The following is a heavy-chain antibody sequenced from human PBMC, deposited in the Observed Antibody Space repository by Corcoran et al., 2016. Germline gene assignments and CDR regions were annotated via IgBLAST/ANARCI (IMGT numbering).Heavy chain of an antibody. V-gene: IGHV3-7*01. CDR3: ARRGKYSSSWDY. J-gene: IGHJ4*02. D-gene: IGHD6-13*01. Sequence: EVQLVESGGGLVQPGGSLRLSCAASGFTFSSYWMSWVRQAPGKGVEWVATIKQDGSEKYYVDSVKGRFNISRYHAKNSLYLQMNSLRAEDTAVYYCARRGKYSSSWDYWGQGTLVTVSS. CDR1: GFTFSSYW. CDR2: IKQDGSEK.